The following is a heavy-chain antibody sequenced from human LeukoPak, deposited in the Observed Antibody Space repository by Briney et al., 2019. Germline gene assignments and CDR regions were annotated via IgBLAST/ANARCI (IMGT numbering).Heavy chain of an antibody. J-gene: IGHJ6*02. V-gene: IGHV3-21*01. CDR2: ISSSSSYI. D-gene: IGHD2-15*01. CDR1: GFTFSSYS. Sequence: PGGSLTLSCAASGFTFSSYSMNWVRQAPGKGLEWVSSISSSSSYIYYADSVKGRFTISRDNAKNSLYLQMNSLRAEDTAAYYCARDLWVVVVAATPPYYYGMDVWGQGTTVTVSS. CDR3: ARDLWVVVVAATPPYYYGMDV.